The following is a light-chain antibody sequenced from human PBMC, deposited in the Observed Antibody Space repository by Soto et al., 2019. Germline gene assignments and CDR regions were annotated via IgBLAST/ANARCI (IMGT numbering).Light chain of an antibody. CDR1: SSDVGNCNC. J-gene: IGLJ3*02. Sequence: QSALTQPASVSGSPGQSITISCTGASSDVGNCNCVSWYQQHPGKAPKLIIYEGTKRPAGVSNRFSGSKSGNTASLTVSGLQAEDEADYFCCSYAYTFSVFGGGTKLTVL. CDR3: CSYAYTFSV. V-gene: IGLV2-23*01. CDR2: EGT.